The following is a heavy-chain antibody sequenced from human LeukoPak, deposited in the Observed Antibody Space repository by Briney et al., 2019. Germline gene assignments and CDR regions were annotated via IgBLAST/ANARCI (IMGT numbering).Heavy chain of an antibody. V-gene: IGHV4-4*02. CDR1: GVPLSTSHW. J-gene: IGHJ4*02. Sequence: PSETLSLTCAVSGVPLSTSHWWTWVRQPPEKGLEWIGEIYHSGSTNYNPSLKSRVTISVDKSKNQFSLRLSSVTDADTAVYFCARKEATSHRVNDNWGQGTLVTVSS. CDR2: IYHSGST. CDR3: ARKEATSHRVNDN.